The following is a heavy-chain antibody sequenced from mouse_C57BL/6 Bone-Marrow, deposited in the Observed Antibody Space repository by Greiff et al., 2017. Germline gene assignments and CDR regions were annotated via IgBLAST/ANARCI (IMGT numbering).Heavy chain of an antibody. CDR2: IYPGSGNT. CDR1: GYSFTSYY. D-gene: IGHD2-3*01. J-gene: IGHJ4*01. V-gene: IGHV1-66*01. Sequence: VQLQQSGPELVKPGASVKISCKASGYSFTSYYIHWVKQRPGQGLEWIGWIYPGSGNTKYNEKFKGKATLTADTSSSTAYMQLSSLTSEDSAVYYCARWLLHYAMDYWGQGTSVTVSS. CDR3: ARWLLHYAMDY.